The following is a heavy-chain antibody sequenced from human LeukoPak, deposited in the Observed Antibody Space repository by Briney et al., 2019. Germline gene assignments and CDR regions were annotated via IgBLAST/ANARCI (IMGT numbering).Heavy chain of an antibody. V-gene: IGHV4-34*01. CDR1: GGSCDDYY. Sequence: SETLSLTCAVHGGSCDDYYCSWIRQPPGKGLEWIGEIHPHGIFYYNSSLTSRVTISIDTSKSQFSLRLTSVTAADTAFYYCARGSDRPKAGDLWGQGSLVIVSS. CDR2: IHPHGIF. J-gene: IGHJ5*02. CDR3: ARGSDRPKAGDL. D-gene: IGHD2-21*02.